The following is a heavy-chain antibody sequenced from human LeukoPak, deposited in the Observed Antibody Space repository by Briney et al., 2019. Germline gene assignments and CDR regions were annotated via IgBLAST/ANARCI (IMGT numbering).Heavy chain of an antibody. CDR3: ARLFNPRNCSSTSCVLGGFDP. V-gene: IGHV4-34*01. J-gene: IGHJ5*02. CDR2: VNHSGST. CDR1: GGSFSGYY. D-gene: IGHD2-2*01. Sequence: SETLSLTCAVYGGSFSGYYWSWIRQPPGKGLEWIGEVNHSGSTNYNPSLKSRVTISVDTSKNQFSLKLSSVTAADTAVYYCARLFNPRNCSSTSCVLGGFDPWGQGTLVTVSS.